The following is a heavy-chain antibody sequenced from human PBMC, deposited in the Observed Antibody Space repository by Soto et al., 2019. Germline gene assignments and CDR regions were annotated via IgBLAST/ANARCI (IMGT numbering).Heavy chain of an antibody. V-gene: IGHV3-11*01. CDR3: ARGTMYYDFWSGERWFDP. CDR1: GFTFSDYY. D-gene: IGHD3-3*01. Sequence: GGSLRLSCAASGFTFSDYYMSWIRQAPGKGLEWVSYISSSGSTIYYADSVKGRFTISRDNAKNSLYLQMNSLRAEDTAVYYCARGTMYYDFWSGERWFDPWGQGTLVTVSS. CDR2: ISSSGSTI. J-gene: IGHJ5*02.